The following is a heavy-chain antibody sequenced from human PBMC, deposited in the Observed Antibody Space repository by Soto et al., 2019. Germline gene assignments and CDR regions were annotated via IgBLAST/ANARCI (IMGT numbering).Heavy chain of an antibody. CDR3: ARDPPGITVPGSVVYFDS. CDR2: IYSSGST. Sequence: ASETLSLTCTVSGGSISNNYWSWIRQPAGKGLEWIGRIYSSGSTNYNPSLKSRVTMSVDTSKNQFSLKLSSVTAADTAVYYCARDPPGITVPGSVVYFDSWGQGTLVTVSS. D-gene: IGHD6-19*01. V-gene: IGHV4-4*07. CDR1: GGSISNNY. J-gene: IGHJ4*02.